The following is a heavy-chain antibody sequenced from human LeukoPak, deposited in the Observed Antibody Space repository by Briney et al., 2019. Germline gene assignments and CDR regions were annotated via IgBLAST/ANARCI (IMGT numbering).Heavy chain of an antibody. D-gene: IGHD6-13*01. CDR2: IYHSGST. Sequence: SETLSLTCTVSGYSISSGYYWGWIRQPPGKGLEWIGSIYHSGSTYYNPSLKSRVTISVDTSKNQFSLKLSSVTAAGTAVYYCARGLAAAGTNWFDPWGQGTLVTVSS. V-gene: IGHV4-38-2*02. CDR1: GYSISSGYY. CDR3: ARGLAAAGTNWFDP. J-gene: IGHJ5*02.